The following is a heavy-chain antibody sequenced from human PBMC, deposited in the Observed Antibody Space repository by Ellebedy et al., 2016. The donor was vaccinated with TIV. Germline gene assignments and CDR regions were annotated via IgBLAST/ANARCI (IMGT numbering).Heavy chain of an antibody. Sequence: PGGSLRLSCAVSGFPFSSYNMNWIRQAPGKGLEWVSAVNSVSTSMFYADSVKGRFTVSRDNTKNSLYLQMNSLNTEDTAVYYCARAGRPLDYWGQGTLVTVSS. CDR3: ARAGRPLDY. CDR1: GFPFSSYN. D-gene: IGHD3-10*01. J-gene: IGHJ4*02. V-gene: IGHV3-21*01. CDR2: VNSVSTSM.